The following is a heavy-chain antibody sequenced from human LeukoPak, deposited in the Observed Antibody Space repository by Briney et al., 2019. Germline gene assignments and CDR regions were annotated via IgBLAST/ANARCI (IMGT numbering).Heavy chain of an antibody. Sequence: EASVKVSCKASGYTFTGYYMHWVRQAPGQGLEWMGWINPDSGGTNYAQKFQGRVTMTRDTSISTAYMELSRLRSDDTAVYYCARAGNIAEWFDPWGQGTLVTVSS. V-gene: IGHV1-2*02. CDR1: GYTFTGYY. CDR3: ARAGNIAEWFDP. CDR2: INPDSGGT. D-gene: IGHD6-13*01. J-gene: IGHJ5*02.